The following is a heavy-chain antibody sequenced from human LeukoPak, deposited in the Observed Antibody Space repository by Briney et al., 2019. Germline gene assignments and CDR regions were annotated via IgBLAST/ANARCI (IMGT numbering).Heavy chain of an antibody. D-gene: IGHD6-19*01. CDR3: ARPSWQWQVDY. CDR1: GGSISSYY. J-gene: IGHJ4*02. CDR2: IYTSGST. V-gene: IGHV4-4*09. Sequence: PSETLSLTCTVSGGSISSYYWSWIRQPPGKGLEWIGFIYTSGSTNYNPSLKSRVTISVDTSKNQFSLKLSSVTAADTAVYYCARPSWQWQVDYWGQGTLVTVSS.